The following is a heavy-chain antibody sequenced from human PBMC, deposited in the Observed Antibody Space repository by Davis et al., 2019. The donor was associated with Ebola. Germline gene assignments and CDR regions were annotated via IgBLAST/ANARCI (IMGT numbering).Heavy chain of an antibody. J-gene: IGHJ5*02. CDR2: IRQDGSEK. V-gene: IGHV3-7*03. D-gene: IGHD3-16*01. CDR3: AREAVWRFDP. Sequence: GESLKISCAASGFSFSSHWMSWARQVPGKGLEWVANIRQDGSEKHYVDSVKGRFTISRDNAKNSLYLQMNSLRAEDTAVYYCAREAVWRFDPWGQGTLVTVSS. CDR1: GFSFSSHW.